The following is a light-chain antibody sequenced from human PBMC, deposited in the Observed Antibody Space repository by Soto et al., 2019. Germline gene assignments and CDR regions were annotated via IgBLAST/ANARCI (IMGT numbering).Light chain of an antibody. V-gene: IGLV2-14*01. J-gene: IGLJ1*01. CDR1: SSDVGTYNY. CDR2: EVT. CDR3: SSYTGSSTLYV. Sequence: QSALTQPASVSGSPGQSITISCTGTSSDVGTYNYVSWYQQHPGKAPKVMIYEVTYRPSGVSNRFSGSKSCNTAALTISGLQAEDEAEYYCSSYTGSSTLYVFGTGTKVTVL.